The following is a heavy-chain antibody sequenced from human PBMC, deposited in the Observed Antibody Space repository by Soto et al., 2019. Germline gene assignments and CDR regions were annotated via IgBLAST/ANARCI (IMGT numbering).Heavy chain of an antibody. J-gene: IGHJ4*02. CDR3: ARQPESTSYFDY. V-gene: IGHV4-39*01. CDR2: VYQSGTT. Sequence: PSETLSLTCSVSSASISTSSDFWGWIRQAPGKGLEWIGNVYQSGTTRLNPSLKSRVSIFVDRSKNQFSLELNSATAADRAVYYCARQPESTSYFDYWGQGILVTVSS. D-gene: IGHD2-2*01. CDR1: SASISTSSDF.